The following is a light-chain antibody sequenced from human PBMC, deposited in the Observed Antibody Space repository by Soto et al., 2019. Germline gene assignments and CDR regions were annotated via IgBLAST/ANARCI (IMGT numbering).Light chain of an antibody. Sequence: EIVLTQSPATLSLSLGERATLSCRASQSVSSYLAWYQQKPGQAPSLLIYDASNRATGISARFSGSGSGTDFTLSISSLEPEDFAVCYCQQRSTWPITFGQGTRLEIK. CDR1: QSVSSY. CDR2: DAS. CDR3: QQRSTWPIT. J-gene: IGKJ5*01. V-gene: IGKV3-11*01.